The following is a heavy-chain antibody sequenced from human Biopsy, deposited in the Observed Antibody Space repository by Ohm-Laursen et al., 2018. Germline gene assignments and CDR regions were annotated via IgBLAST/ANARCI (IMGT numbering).Heavy chain of an antibody. D-gene: IGHD3-22*01. CDR1: GYTFTSYY. CDR2: INTNNDNT. J-gene: IGHJ4*02. V-gene: IGHV1-46*01. Sequence: SVKVSCKASGYTFTSYYLHWVRQAPGQGLERMGRINTNNDNTAYAQKFQGRITMTKDTSTSTVYMDLSSLTFDDSAVYYCARGPRGLVVITTTALYFDYWGQGNLVTVSS. CDR3: ARGPRGLVVITTTALYFDY.